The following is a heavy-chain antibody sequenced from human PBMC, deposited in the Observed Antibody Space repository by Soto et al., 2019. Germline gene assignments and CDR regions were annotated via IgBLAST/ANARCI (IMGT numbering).Heavy chain of an antibody. J-gene: IGHJ6*02. V-gene: IGHV4-34*01. CDR3: AGDYYGSGRLYYYYGMAV. CDR2: INHSGST. D-gene: IGHD3-10*01. Sequence: SETLSLTCAVYGGSFSGYYWSWIRQPPGKGLEWIGEINHSGSTNYNPSLKSRVTISVDTSKNQFSLKLSSVTAADTAVYYCAGDYYGSGRLYYYYGMAVWGQGTKVTVYS. CDR1: GGSFSGYY.